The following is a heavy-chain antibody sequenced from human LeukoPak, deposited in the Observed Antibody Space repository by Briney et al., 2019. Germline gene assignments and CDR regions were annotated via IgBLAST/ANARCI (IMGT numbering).Heavy chain of an antibody. CDR3: ARFAYCGGHCWYYFDY. CDR1: GGSFSGYY. V-gene: IGHV4-59*01. CDR2: IYSSGST. D-gene: IGHD2-21*02. Sequence: SGTLSLTCAVYGGSFSGYYWSWIRQPPGEGLEWIGYIYSSGSTNYNPSLGSRVTVSVDTSKNQFSLQLSSVTAADTAVYYCARFAYCGGHCWYYFDYWGQGTLVTVSS. J-gene: IGHJ4*02.